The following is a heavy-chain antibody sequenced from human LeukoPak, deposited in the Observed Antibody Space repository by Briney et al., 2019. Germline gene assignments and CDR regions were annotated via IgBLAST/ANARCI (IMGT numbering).Heavy chain of an antibody. CDR2: MNPNSGNT. V-gene: IGHV1-8*01. CDR1: GYTFTSYD. J-gene: IGHJ5*02. Sequence: ASVKVSCKASGYTFTSYDINWVRQATGQGLEWMGWMNPNSGNTGYAQKFQGRVTITADESTSTAYMELSSLRSEDTAVYYCALYCSGGSCYSSWFDPWGQGTLVTVSS. CDR3: ALYCSGGSCYSSWFDP. D-gene: IGHD2-15*01.